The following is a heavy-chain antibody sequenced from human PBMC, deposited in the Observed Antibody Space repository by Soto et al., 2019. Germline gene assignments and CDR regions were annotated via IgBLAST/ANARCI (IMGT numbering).Heavy chain of an antibody. J-gene: IGHJ4*02. CDR1: GFTFSSYS. D-gene: IGHD5-12*01. CDR2: ISIGSTYV. CDR3: ARPNRDLVTTIESFDY. Sequence: GGSLRLSCAASGFTFSSYSMNWVRRAPGKGLEWVSSISIGSTYVYYADSVRGRFTISRDNAKNSLFLQMNSLRAEDTAVYYCARPNRDLVTTIESFDYWGLGTLVTVSS. V-gene: IGHV3-21*06.